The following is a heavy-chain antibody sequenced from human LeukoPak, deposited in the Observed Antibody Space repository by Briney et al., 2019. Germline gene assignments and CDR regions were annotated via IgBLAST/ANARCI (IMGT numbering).Heavy chain of an antibody. D-gene: IGHD6-19*01. V-gene: IGHV4-4*02. Sequence: SETLSLTCAVSGGSISSSNWWSWVRQPPGKGLEWIGEIYHSGSTNYNPSLKSRVTISVDTSKNQFSLKLSSVTAADTAVYYCARTPPDSSGWYYFDYWGQGTLVTVSS. J-gene: IGHJ4*02. CDR3: ARTPPDSSGWYYFDY. CDR2: IYHSGST. CDR1: GGSISSSNW.